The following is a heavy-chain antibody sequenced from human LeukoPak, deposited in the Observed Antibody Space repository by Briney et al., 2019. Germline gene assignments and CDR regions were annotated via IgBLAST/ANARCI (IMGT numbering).Heavy chain of an antibody. Sequence: GGSLRLSCAASGFIFTSYWMHWVRQAPGKGLLWVTRINSDGGITDYADSVKGRFTISRDNSKNTLYLQMNSLRAEDTAVYYCARLRRYGGNWAFDYWGQGTLVTVSS. D-gene: IGHD4-23*01. CDR2: INSDGGIT. CDR1: GFIFTSYW. J-gene: IGHJ4*02. CDR3: ARLRRYGGNWAFDY. V-gene: IGHV3-74*01.